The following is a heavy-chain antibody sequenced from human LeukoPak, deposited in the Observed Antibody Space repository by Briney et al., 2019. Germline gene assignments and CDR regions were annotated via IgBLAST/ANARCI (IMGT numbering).Heavy chain of an antibody. CDR3: AREDCSGGSCYSG. CDR2: IYSGGST. Sequence: PGGSLRLSCAASGFTVSSNYMSWVRQAPGKGLEWVSVIYSGGSTYYADSVKGRFTISRDNSKNTLYLQMNSLRAEDTAVYYYAREDCSGGSCYSGWGQGTLVTVSS. V-gene: IGHV3-66*01. J-gene: IGHJ4*02. D-gene: IGHD2-15*01. CDR1: GFTVSSNY.